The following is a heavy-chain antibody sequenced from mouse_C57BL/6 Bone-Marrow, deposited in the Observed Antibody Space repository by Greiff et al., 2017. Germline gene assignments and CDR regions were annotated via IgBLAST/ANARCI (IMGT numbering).Heavy chain of an antibody. CDR1: GFSFNTYA. Sequence: GGGLVQPKGSLKLSCAASGFSFNTYAMNWVRQAPGKGLEWVARIRSKSNNYATYYADSVKDRFTIFRDDSESMLYLQMNNLKTEDTAMYYCVRQGDYDVWSFDYWGQGTTLTVSS. CDR3: VRQGDYDVWSFDY. D-gene: IGHD2-4*01. CDR2: IRSKSNNYAT. V-gene: IGHV10-1*01. J-gene: IGHJ2*01.